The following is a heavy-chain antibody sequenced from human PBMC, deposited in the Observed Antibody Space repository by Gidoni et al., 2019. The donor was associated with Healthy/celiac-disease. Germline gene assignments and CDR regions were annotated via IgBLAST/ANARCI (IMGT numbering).Heavy chain of an antibody. CDR2: ISGSGGST. J-gene: IGHJ6*03. Sequence: EVQLVESGGGLVQPGGSLGLSCAASGFTFSSYAMGWVRQAPGKGLEWVSAISGSGGSTYYADSVKGRFTISRDNSKNTLYLQMNSRRAEDTAVYYCAKRGVYYYYMDVWGKGTTVTVSS. CDR1: GFTFSSYA. CDR3: AKRGVYYYYMDV. V-gene: IGHV3-23*04. D-gene: IGHD3-10*01.